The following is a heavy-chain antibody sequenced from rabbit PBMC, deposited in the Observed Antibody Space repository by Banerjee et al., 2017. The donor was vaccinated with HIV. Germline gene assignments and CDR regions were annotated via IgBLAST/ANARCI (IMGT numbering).Heavy chain of an antibody. D-gene: IGHD5-1*01. CDR1: GFDFSSNA. V-gene: IGHV1S40*01. J-gene: IGHJ4*01. CDR2: IYAGSSGTT. Sequence: QSLEESGGGLVKPGASLTLTCKASGFDFSSNAMCWVRQAPGKGLEWIACIYAGSSGTTYYASWVNGRFTISKTSSTTVTLQMTSLTAADTATYFCARNLGDWRNLWGPGTLVTVS. CDR3: ARNLGDWRNL.